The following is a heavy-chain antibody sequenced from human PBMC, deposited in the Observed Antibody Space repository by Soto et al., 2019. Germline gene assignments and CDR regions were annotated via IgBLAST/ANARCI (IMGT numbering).Heavy chain of an antibody. CDR1: GGSFSGYY. J-gene: IGHJ4*02. V-gene: IGHV4-34*01. D-gene: IGHD2-2*01. CDR2: INHSGST. Sequence: PETLSLTCAVYGGSFSGYYWSWIRQPPGKGLEWIGEINHSGSTNYNPSLKSRVTISVDTSKNQFSLKLSSVTAADTAVYYCARGRVVVVPAAMTQFDYWGQGTLVTV. CDR3: ARGRVVVVPAAMTQFDY.